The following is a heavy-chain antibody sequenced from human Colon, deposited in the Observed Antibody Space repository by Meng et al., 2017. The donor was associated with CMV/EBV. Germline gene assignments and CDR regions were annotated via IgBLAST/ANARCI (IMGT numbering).Heavy chain of an antibody. CDR1: GFTFSNYE. D-gene: IGHD2-8*01. Sequence: SCAASGFTFSNYEMSWVRQAPGKGLEWVASISGDSVDTYFGDSVRGRFAISRDTSKNTVYLQMHSLRAEDTAVYFCARRHGRYFDYWGQGTVVTVSS. J-gene: IGHJ4*02. CDR2: ISGDSVDT. V-gene: IGHV3-23*01. CDR3: ARRHGRYFDY.